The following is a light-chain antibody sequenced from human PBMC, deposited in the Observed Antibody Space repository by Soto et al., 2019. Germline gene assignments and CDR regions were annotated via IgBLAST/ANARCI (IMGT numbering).Light chain of an antibody. CDR3: SSSSPSSTYV. J-gene: IGLJ1*01. CDR2: AVS. CDR1: SSDVGNYDY. V-gene: IGLV2-14*03. Sequence: QSALTQPASVSGSPGQSITISCTGTSSDVGNYDYVSWYQQYPGKAPKLMIYAVSRRPSGVSNRFSGSKSGNTASLTISGLHSYDEADYYCSSSSPSSTYVFGTGTKLTVL.